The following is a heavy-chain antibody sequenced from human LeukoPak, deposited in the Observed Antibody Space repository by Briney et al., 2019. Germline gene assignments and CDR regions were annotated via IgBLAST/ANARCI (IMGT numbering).Heavy chain of an antibody. J-gene: IGHJ5*02. CDR3: ARGSSWTSDWFDP. Sequence: PSETLSLTCTVSGGSISSSNWWSWVRQPPGKGLECIGDIHHSGTTNYNPSLKSRVTISVDKSKNQVSLKLNSVTAADTAVYYCARGSSWTSDWFDPCGQGTLVTVSS. CDR2: IHHSGTT. V-gene: IGHV4-4*02. D-gene: IGHD6-13*01. CDR1: GGSISSSNW.